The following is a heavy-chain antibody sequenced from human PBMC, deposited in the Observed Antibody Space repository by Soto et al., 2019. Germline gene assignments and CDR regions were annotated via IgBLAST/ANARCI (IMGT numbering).Heavy chain of an antibody. CDR1: GFTFSDHH. D-gene: IGHD3-10*01. V-gene: IGHV3-72*01. CDR3: GSEDSRGDSSAFDL. J-gene: IGHJ3*01. Sequence: EVQLVESGGGLVQPGGSLRLSCAASGFTFSDHHIDWVRQAPGKGLEWVGRSRNKARGYTTEYAPSVKGRFTISRDASRRSVFLEMDSLKVDHTAMYYCGSEDSRGDSSAFDLWGQGTMVTVSS. CDR2: SRNKARGYTT.